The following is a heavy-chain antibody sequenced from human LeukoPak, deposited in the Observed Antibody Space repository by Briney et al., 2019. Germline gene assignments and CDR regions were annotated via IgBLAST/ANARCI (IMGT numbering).Heavy chain of an antibody. V-gene: IGHV3-21*01. CDR2: ISSSSSYI. CDR1: GFTFSSYS. D-gene: IGHD3-9*01. CDR3: GRVAGDILTGYYPDY. Sequence: GGSLRLSCAASGFTFSSYSMNWVRQAPGKGLEWVSSISSSSSYIYYADSVKGRFTISRDNAKNSVYLQMNSLRADDTAVYYCGRVAGDILTGYYPDYWGQGTLVTVSS. J-gene: IGHJ4*02.